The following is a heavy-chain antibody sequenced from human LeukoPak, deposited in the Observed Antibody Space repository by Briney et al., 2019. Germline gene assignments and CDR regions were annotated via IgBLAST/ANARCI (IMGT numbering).Heavy chain of an antibody. V-gene: IGHV1-46*01. CDR1: GYTFTSYY. J-gene: IGHJ4*02. CDR2: INPSGGST. CDR3: ARDRDTMVRGATQYFDY. D-gene: IGHD3-10*01. Sequence: ASVKVSCKASGYTFTSYYMHWVRQAPGQGLEWMGIINPSGGSTSYAQKFQGRVTMTRDTSTSTVYMELSSLRSEDTAVYYCARDRDTMVRGATQYFDYWGQGTLVTVSS.